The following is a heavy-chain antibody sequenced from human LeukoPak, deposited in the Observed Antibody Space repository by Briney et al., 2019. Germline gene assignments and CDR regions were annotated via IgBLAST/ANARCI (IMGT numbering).Heavy chain of an antibody. CDR1: GYTLTELS. CDR2: IIPIFGTA. V-gene: IGHV1-69*13. CDR3: ARDVGATVVFDI. J-gene: IGHJ3*02. D-gene: IGHD1-26*01. Sequence: ASVKVSCKVSGYTLTELSMHWVRQAPGQGLEWMGGIIPIFGTANYAQKFQGRVTITADQSTSTAYMELSSLRSEDTAVYFCARDVGATVVFDIWGQGTFVTVSS.